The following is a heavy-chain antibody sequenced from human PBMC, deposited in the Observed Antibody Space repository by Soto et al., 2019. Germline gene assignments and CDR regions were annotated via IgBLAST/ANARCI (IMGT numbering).Heavy chain of an antibody. J-gene: IGHJ4*02. CDR3: AKQWGSSDLGGDY. CDR1: GFTFSSYG. Sequence: GGSLRLSCAASGFTFSSYGMHWVRQAPGKGLEWVAVISYDGSNKYYADSVKGRFTISRDNSKNTLYLQMNSLRAEDTAVYYCAKQWGSSDLGGDYWGQGTLVTVSS. D-gene: IGHD6-13*01. CDR2: ISYDGSNK. V-gene: IGHV3-30*18.